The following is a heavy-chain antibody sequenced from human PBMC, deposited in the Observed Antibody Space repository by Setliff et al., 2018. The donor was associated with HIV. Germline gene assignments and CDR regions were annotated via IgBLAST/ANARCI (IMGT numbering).Heavy chain of an antibody. Sequence: PSETLSLTCVVSGYSIGTGYHWAWIRQPPGKGLEWIANIHHTGATYYSPSLKSRATISMDKSNNHFSLDLTSVTATDTAMYYCATYGSGSALEYWGQGTLVTVSS. D-gene: IGHD3-10*01. V-gene: IGHV4-38-2*01. CDR2: IHHTGAT. CDR1: GYSIGTGYH. CDR3: ATYGSGSALEY. J-gene: IGHJ4*02.